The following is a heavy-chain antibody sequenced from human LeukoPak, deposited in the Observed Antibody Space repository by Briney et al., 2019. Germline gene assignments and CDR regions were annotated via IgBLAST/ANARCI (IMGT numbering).Heavy chain of an antibody. CDR2: INWKSGSI. V-gene: IGHV3-9*01. CDR1: GFTFDDYA. J-gene: IGHJ4*02. Sequence: GRPLRLSCAASGFTFDDYAMHWVRQTPGKGLEWVSGINWKSGSIGYADSVKGRFTISRDNAKNSLYLQMNSLRPEDTAFYYCAKDKGSGWSGIDYWGQGTLVTVSS. CDR3: AKDKGSGWSGIDY. D-gene: IGHD6-19*01.